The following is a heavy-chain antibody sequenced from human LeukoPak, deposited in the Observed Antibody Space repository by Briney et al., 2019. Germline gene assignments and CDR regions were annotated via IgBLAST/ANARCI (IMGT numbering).Heavy chain of an antibody. Sequence: SETLSLTCTVSGGSISSYYWSWIRQPPGKGLEWTGYIYYSGSTNYNPSLKSRVTISVDTSKNQFSLKLSSVTAADTAVYYCARRPRGVATTAFDYSGQGTLVTVSS. CDR2: IYYSGST. D-gene: IGHD5-12*01. V-gene: IGHV4-59*08. CDR1: GGSISSYY. J-gene: IGHJ4*02. CDR3: ARRPRGVATTAFDY.